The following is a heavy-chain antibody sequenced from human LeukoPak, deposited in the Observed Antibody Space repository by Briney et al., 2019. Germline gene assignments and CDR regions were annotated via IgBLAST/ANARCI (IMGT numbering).Heavy chain of an antibody. J-gene: IGHJ5*02. CDR2: IYTSGST. CDR1: GGSISSYY. V-gene: IGHV4-4*07. D-gene: IGHD6-13*01. Sequence: SETLSLTCTVSGGSISSYYWSWIRQPAGNGLEWIGRIYTSGSTNYNPSLKSRVTMSVDTSKNQFSLKLSSVTAADTAVYYCARDQGGYSSSWYGGRFDPWGQGTLVTVSS. CDR3: ARDQGGYSSSWYGGRFDP.